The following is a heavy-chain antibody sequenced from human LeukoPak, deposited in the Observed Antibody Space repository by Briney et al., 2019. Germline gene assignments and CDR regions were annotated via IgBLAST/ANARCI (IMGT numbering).Heavy chain of an antibody. J-gene: IGHJ4*02. CDR3: AREPKDWYGVDY. CDR2: IYYSGST. V-gene: IGHV4-59*01. CDR1: GGSLSSYY. D-gene: IGHD3/OR15-3a*01. Sequence: PSETLSLTCTVSGGSLSSYYWSWIRQPPGKGLEWIGYIYYSGSTNYNPSLKSRVTISVDTSKNQFSLMLSSVTTAVTAVYYCAREPKDWYGVDYWGQGTLVTVSS.